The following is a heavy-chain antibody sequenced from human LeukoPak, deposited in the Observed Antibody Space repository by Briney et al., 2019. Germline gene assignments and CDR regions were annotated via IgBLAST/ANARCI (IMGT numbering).Heavy chain of an antibody. Sequence: GGSLLLSCSASGFLFISFGMHGVRRAPGKGREGVAFIQDYESNNFYADSVKRRFPISRDNSKNTLFLQMNSLRAEDTAVYYCARVSIVGATTGAFDIWGQGTMVTVSS. CDR3: ARVSIVGATTGAFDI. J-gene: IGHJ3*02. D-gene: IGHD1-26*01. CDR2: IQDYESNN. CDR1: GFLFISFG. V-gene: IGHV3-30*02.